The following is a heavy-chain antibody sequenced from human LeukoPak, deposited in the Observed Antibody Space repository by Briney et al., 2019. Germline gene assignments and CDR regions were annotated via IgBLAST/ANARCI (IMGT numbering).Heavy chain of an antibody. J-gene: IGHJ4*02. CDR1: GGSISTYY. D-gene: IGHD2-21*02. Sequence: RTSETLSLTCTVSGGSISTYYWSWLRQSAGKGLEWIGRLYASGTANYNPSLQGRVTLALDTSKKQFSLKLTSVTAADTAVYYCARGVTFDYWGQGAPVTVSS. V-gene: IGHV4-4*07. CDR2: LYASGTA. CDR3: ARGVTFDY.